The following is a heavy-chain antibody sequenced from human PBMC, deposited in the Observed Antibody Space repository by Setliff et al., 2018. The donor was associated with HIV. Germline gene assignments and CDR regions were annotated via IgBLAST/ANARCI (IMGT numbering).Heavy chain of an antibody. D-gene: IGHD3-3*02. CDR2: IYTSRST. CDR3: ARTIKEHLAVLWFDP. CDR1: GGSISGGIYY. V-gene: IGHV4-61*02. J-gene: IGHJ5*02. Sequence: PSETLSLTCTVSGGSISGGIYYWSWIRQPAGKGLEWIGRIYTSRSTKYNPSLESRFTITVDTSKNQFSLRLSSVTAADTAVYYCARTIKEHLAVLWFDPWGQGTLVTVSS.